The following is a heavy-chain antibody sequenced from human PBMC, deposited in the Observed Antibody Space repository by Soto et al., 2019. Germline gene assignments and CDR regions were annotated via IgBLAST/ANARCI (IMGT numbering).Heavy chain of an antibody. CDR3: ARGFYDSRGYSEAFDI. CDR2: VSSSGTT. Sequence: SETLSLTCTVSGGSISGDHWNWIRQPPGKGLEWIAYVSSSGTTKYNPSLKSRVTISIDTTKNQFSLRLSSVTAADTAVYYCARGFYDSRGYSEAFDIRGQATKVTLSS. V-gene: IGHV4-59*01. J-gene: IGHJ3*02. CDR1: GGSISGDH. D-gene: IGHD3-22*01.